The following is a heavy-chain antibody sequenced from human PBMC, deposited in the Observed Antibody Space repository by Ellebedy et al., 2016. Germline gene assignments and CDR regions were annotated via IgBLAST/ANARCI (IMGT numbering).Heavy chain of an antibody. J-gene: IGHJ5*02. Sequence: GGSLRLXXATSGIAFSDFFMGWVRRAPGKGLEWFATISAGGETTYLADSVRGRFTVSRDNSKSILYLHMNNLRADDTAVYYCRPGHYANLWGHGTLVTVSS. CDR1: GIAFSDFF. CDR3: RPGHYANL. CDR2: ISAGGETT. D-gene: IGHD4-17*01. V-gene: IGHV3-23*01.